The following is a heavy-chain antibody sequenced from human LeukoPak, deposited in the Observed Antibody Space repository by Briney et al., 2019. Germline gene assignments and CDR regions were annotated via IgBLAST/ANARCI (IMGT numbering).Heavy chain of an antibody. CDR3: AREVRSAGGYDFYYYYYMDV. CDR1: GGTFSSYA. CDR2: IIPIFGTA. D-gene: IGHD5-12*01. J-gene: IGHJ6*03. Sequence: GASVKVSCKASGGTFSSYAISWVRQAPGQGLEWMGGIIPIFGTANYAQKFQGRVTITADKSTSTAYMELSSLRSEDTAVYYCAREVRSAGGYDFYYYYYMDVWGKGTTVTVSS. V-gene: IGHV1-69*06.